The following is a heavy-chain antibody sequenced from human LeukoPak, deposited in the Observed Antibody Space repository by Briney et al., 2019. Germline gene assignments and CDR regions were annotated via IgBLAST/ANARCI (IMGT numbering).Heavy chain of an antibody. CDR2: IYPGDSDT. D-gene: IGHD6-19*01. CDR1: GYSFTNYW. V-gene: IGHV5-51*01. Sequence: GESLKISCKGSGYSFTNYWIGWVRQMPGKGLEWMGIIYPGDSDTRYSPPFQGRVTISADKSISTAYLQWSSLKASDTAMYYCSRPYSSGWHFFDYRGQGTQVTVSS. CDR3: SRPYSSGWHFFDY. J-gene: IGHJ4*02.